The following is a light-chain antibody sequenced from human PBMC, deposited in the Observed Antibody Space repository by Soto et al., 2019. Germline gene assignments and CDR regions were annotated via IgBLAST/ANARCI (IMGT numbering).Light chain of an antibody. V-gene: IGLV2-14*01. CDR3: SSYTSTSTYV. Sequence: QSALTQPSSMSRSPGQSITIPCTGTSSDVGSYNYVSWYQQHPGKAPKLMIFDVSNRPSGVSNRFSGSKSGYTASLTISGLQAEDEADYYCSSYTSTSTYVFGTGTKVTVL. J-gene: IGLJ1*01. CDR1: SSDVGSYNY. CDR2: DVS.